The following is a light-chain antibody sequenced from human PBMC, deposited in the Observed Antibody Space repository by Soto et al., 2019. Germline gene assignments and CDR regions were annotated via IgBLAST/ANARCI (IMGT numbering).Light chain of an antibody. Sequence: EIVMTQSPATLSVSPGERATLSCRASQSVSSNLAWYQQKPGQAPRLLIYGASTRATGIPARFSGSGSATEFTVTNGSLKSEDFAVYYCHQYNNGPPRAWTFGQGTKVEIK. J-gene: IGKJ1*01. CDR3: HQYNNGPPRAWT. V-gene: IGKV3-15*01. CDR2: GAS. CDR1: QSVSSN.